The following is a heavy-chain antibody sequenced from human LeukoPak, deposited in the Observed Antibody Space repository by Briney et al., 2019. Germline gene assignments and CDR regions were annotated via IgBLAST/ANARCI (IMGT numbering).Heavy chain of an antibody. Sequence: GSLRLSCAASGFTFRSYGMHWVRQAPGKGLEWVAGIWFDGSNKNYGDSVKDRFTISRDNSKNTPFLEMNSLRGEDTAVYYCARGDLNWKPVRYAMDVWGQGTTVTVSS. CDR2: IWFDGSNK. D-gene: IGHD1-20*01. CDR3: ARGDLNWKPVRYAMDV. J-gene: IGHJ6*02. CDR1: GFTFRSYG. V-gene: IGHV3-33*01.